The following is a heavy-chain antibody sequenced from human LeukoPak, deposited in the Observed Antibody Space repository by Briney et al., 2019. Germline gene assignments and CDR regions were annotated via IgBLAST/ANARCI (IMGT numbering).Heavy chain of an antibody. J-gene: IGHJ4*02. D-gene: IGHD4-17*01. CDR3: ARTASTATTAIDY. Sequence: PSETLSLTCTVSGGSISGYYWSWIRLPPGKGLEWIGYIDYSGSTNYNPSLKSRVTISVDTSKNQFSLRLRYVTAADTAVYYCARTASTATTAIDYWGQGTLVTVSS. CDR1: GGSISGYY. CDR2: IDYSGST. V-gene: IGHV4-59*01.